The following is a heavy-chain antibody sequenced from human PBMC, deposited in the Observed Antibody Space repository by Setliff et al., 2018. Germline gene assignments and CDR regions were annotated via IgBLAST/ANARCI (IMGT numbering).Heavy chain of an antibody. Sequence: SETLSLTCTVSGDSISSRPFYWGWFRQPAGKELEWIGQIYTSWSTIYNPSLKSRVTLSLDTSKNQFSLELTSVTAADTAVYYCARTGTYRYFDYWGQGTRVTVSS. J-gene: IGHJ4*02. CDR2: IYTSWST. CDR3: ARTGTYRYFDY. CDR1: GDSISSRPFY. V-gene: IGHV4-61*09. D-gene: IGHD1-1*01.